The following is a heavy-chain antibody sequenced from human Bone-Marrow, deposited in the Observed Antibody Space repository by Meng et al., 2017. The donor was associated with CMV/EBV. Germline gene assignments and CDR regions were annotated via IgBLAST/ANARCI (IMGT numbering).Heavy chain of an antibody. Sequence: LRCVPSGFTFPDPFMIWIRLGPGKGLEWISCVTNTDDTYYADSVKGRFTISRDNSKNSLYLQMNSLRAEDTAVYYCVRDGGWKFDYWGQGTLVNVSS. CDR2: VTNTDDT. V-gene: IGHV3-11*04. CDR1: GFTFPDPF. J-gene: IGHJ4*02. CDR3: VRDGGWKFDY. D-gene: IGHD1-1*01.